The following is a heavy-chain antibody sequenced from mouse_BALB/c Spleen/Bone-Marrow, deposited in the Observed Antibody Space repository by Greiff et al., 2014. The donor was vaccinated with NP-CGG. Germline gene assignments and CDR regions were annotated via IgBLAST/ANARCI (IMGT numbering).Heavy chain of an antibody. V-gene: IGHV1S137*01. CDR3: ARDAMDY. J-gene: IGHJ4*01. Sequence: LVESGAELVRPGVSVKISCKGSGYTFTDYAMHWVKQSHAKSLEWIGVISTYYGDASYNQKFKGKATMTVDKSSSTAYMELARLTSEDSAICYCARDAMDYWGQGTSVTVSS. CDR2: ISTYYGDA. CDR1: GYTFTDYA.